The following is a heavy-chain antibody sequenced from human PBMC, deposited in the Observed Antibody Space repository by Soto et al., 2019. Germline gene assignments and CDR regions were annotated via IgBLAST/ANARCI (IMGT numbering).Heavy chain of an antibody. CDR1: GFTFSSYA. CDR2: ISGSGGST. J-gene: IGHJ5*02. Sequence: GSLRLSCAASGFTFSSYAMSWVRQAPGKGLEWVSAISGSGGSTYYADSVKGRFTISRDNSKNTLYLQMNSLRADDTAVYYCANGVIAAAGTYGGWFDPWGQGTLVTVSS. CDR3: ANGVIAAAGTYGGWFDP. V-gene: IGHV3-23*01. D-gene: IGHD6-13*01.